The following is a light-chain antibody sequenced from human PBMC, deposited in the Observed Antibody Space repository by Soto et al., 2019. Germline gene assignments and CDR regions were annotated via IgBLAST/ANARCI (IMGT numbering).Light chain of an antibody. J-gene: IGLJ3*02. V-gene: IGLV2-14*01. CDR2: DVS. Sequence: QSALTQPASVSGSPGQSITISCTGTSSDVGGYNYVSWYQQHPGKAPKLMIYDVSTRPSGVSNRFSGSKSGNTASLTISGLQAEDEADYYCSSYTSSSTWGFGGGTKLTV. CDR1: SSDVGGYNY. CDR3: SSYTSSSTWG.